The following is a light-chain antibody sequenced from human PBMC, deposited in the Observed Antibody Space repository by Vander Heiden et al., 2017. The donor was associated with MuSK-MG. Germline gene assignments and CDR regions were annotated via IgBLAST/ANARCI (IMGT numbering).Light chain of an antibody. CDR1: QRISSN. Sequence: VMTQSPATLSVSPGERAILSCRASQRISSNLAWYQQKPGQAPRLLIFGVSTRATGIPATFSGSGSGTEFTLTISSLQSEDFAVYYCQQDNNWPYTFGQGTKLEIK. J-gene: IGKJ2*01. V-gene: IGKV3-15*01. CDR2: GVS. CDR3: QQDNNWPYT.